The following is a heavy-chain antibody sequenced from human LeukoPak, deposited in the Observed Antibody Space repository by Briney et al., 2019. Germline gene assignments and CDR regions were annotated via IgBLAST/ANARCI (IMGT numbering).Heavy chain of an antibody. D-gene: IGHD3-22*01. CDR1: GYTFTSYA. J-gene: IGHJ4*02. CDR3: ARDRDSSGYYAGY. Sequence: GASVKVSCKASGYTFTSYAMHWVRQAPGQRLEWMGWINAGNGNTKYSQKFQGRVTITRDTSASTAYMELSSLRAEDTAVYYCARDRDSSGYYAGYWGQGTLVTVSS. V-gene: IGHV1-3*01. CDR2: INAGNGNT.